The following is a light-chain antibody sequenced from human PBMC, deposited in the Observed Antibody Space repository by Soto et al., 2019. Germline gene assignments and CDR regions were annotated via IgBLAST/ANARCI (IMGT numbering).Light chain of an antibody. Sequence: ETVMTQSPATLSVSPGESVTLSCRASQSVTGNLAWYQQKPGQTPRLLIYAASTRATGIAARFSASGFGTEFTLTISSLQPEDSATYYCQQYNNWPPLTFGGGTKVEI. V-gene: IGKV3-15*01. J-gene: IGKJ4*01. CDR1: QSVTGN. CDR2: AAS. CDR3: QQYNNWPPLT.